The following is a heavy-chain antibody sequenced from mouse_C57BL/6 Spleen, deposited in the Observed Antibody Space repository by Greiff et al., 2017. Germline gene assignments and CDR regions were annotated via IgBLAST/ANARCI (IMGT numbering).Heavy chain of an antibody. CDR2: IYPGDGGT. CDR3: ARGTTVVAEGCYLDY. CDR1: GYAFSSSW. V-gene: IGHV1-82*01. Sequence: VQLQQSGPELVKPGASVKISCKASGYAFSSSWMNWVKQRPGKGLEWIGRIYPGDGGTNYNGKFKGKATLTADKSSSTAYMQLSSLTSEDSAVYFCARGTTVVAEGCYLDYWGQGTTLTVSS. J-gene: IGHJ2*01. D-gene: IGHD1-1*01.